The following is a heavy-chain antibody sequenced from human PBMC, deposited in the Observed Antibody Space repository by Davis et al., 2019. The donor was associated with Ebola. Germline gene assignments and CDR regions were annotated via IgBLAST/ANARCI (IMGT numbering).Heavy chain of an antibody. D-gene: IGHD3-3*01. CDR3: ARGDFWSGYGR. Sequence: MPSETLSPTCAVYGGSFSGYYWSWIRQPPGKGLEWIGEINHSGRTNYNPSLKSRVTISVDTSKNQFSLKLSSVTAADTAVYYCARGDFWSGYGRWGQGTLVTVSS. CDR1: GGSFSGYY. V-gene: IGHV4-34*01. CDR2: INHSGRT. J-gene: IGHJ4*02.